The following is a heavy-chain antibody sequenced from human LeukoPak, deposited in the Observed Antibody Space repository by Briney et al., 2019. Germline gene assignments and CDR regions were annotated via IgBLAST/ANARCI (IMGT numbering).Heavy chain of an antibody. Sequence: AETLSLICTTSGAPISRFYWSWVRQPPGKGLEWIGNIYNGVPTFFNPSLKSRVTLSVDTSKTQFSLQLASVTAADTAVYYCVQTTGWPGFDYWGQGILVTVSS. CDR2: IYNGVPT. D-gene: IGHD6-19*01. CDR3: VQTTGWPGFDY. CDR1: GAPISRFY. V-gene: IGHV4-4*09. J-gene: IGHJ4*02.